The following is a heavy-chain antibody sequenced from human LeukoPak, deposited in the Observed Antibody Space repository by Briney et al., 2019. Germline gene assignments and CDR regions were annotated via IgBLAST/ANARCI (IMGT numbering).Heavy chain of an antibody. CDR1: GFAFSSQA. D-gene: IGHD6-19*01. Sequence: GGSLRLSCAASGFAFSSQAMGWVRQAPGKGLEWVSVISDSGDSTYYADSVKGRFTISRDNSKNTLYLQMNSLRAEDTAVYYCAKDARRSSGWYFFDHWGQGTLVTVSS. CDR3: AKDARRSSGWYFFDH. V-gene: IGHV3-23*01. CDR2: ISDSGDST. J-gene: IGHJ4*02.